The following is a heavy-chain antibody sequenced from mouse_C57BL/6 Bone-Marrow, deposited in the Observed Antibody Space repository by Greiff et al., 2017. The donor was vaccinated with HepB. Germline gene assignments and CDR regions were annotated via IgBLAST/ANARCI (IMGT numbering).Heavy chain of an antibody. J-gene: IGHJ3*01. CDR2: IYPGDGDT. D-gene: IGHD2-2*01. V-gene: IGHV1-82*01. CDR3: ARPPSTMVTTDGLWFAY. Sequence: VQLQQSGPELVKPGASVKISCKASGYAFSSSWMNWVKQRPGKGLEWIGRIYPGDGDTNYNGKFKGKATLTADKSSSTAYMQLSSLTSEDSAVYFCARPPSTMVTTDGLWFAYWAKGLWSLSLQ. CDR1: GYAFSSSW.